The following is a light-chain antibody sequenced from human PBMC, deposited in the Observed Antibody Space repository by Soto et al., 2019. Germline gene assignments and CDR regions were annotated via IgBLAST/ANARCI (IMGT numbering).Light chain of an antibody. CDR2: AAS. Sequence: DIQMTQSPSSLSASVGDRVTITCRASQTISNYLNWYQQKPGKAPVLLIFAASRLQSGVPSRFRGRRSGRNFTLAISSLQPADSAIYYCQQTYRVPPTFGRGTKVEI. V-gene: IGKV1-39*01. J-gene: IGKJ1*01. CDR3: QQTYRVPPT. CDR1: QTISNY.